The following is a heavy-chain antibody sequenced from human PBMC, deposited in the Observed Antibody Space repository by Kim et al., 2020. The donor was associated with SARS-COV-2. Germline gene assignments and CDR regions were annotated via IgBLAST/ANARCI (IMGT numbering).Heavy chain of an antibody. CDR2: IYYGGST. V-gene: IGHV4-39*01. Sequence: SETLSLTCTVSGGSISTRYYWGWIRQPPGKGLEWIGSIYYGGSTYYNPALNSRGTISLYTSKNQFSLRLSSVTAADSAVYFCARSYYYDDGGSSAFDSWGQRSPVTVSS. CDR1: GGSISTRYY. J-gene: IGHJ4*02. D-gene: IGHD3-22*01. CDR3: ARSYYYDDGGSSAFDS.